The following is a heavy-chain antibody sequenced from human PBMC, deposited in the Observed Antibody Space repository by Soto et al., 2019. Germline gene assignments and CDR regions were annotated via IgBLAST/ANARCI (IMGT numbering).Heavy chain of an antibody. V-gene: IGHV4-59*08. D-gene: IGHD3-10*01. J-gene: IGHJ4*02. CDR2: IYYSGST. CDR3: ARHNYGSGSTYFDY. CDR1: GGSISRYY. Sequence: SETLYLTCTVSGGSISRYYWSWIRQPPGKGLEWIGYIYYSGSTNYNPSLKSRVTISVDTSKNQFSLKLNSMTAADTAVYYCARHNYGSGSTYFDYWGQGTLVTVSS.